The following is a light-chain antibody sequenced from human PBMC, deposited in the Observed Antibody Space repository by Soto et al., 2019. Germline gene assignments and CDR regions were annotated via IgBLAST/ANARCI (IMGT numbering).Light chain of an antibody. V-gene: IGKV3-11*01. J-gene: IGKJ5*01. CDR1: QSLSSY. CDR3: QQRSNWPIT. CDR2: DAS. Sequence: EIVLTQSPGTLSLSPGERAILSSRASQSLSSYLAWYQQKPGQAPRLLIYDASNRATGIPARFSGSGSGTDFTLTISSLEPEDFAVYYCQQRSNWPITFGQGTRLEIK.